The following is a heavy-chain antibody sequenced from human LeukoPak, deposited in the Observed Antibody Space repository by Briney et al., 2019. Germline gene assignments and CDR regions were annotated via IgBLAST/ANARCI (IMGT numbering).Heavy chain of an antibody. V-gene: IGHV1-18*01. CDR2: ISAYNRKT. CDR3: ARVLGFRPDTLKGSDY. Sequence: EASVKVSCKASGGTFSSYGISWVRQAPGQGLEWVGWISAYNRKTNYAQKLQGRVTMTTDTSTTTAYMELRSLRSDDTAVYYCARVLGFRPDTLKGSDYWGQGTLVTVSS. J-gene: IGHJ4*02. CDR1: GGTFSSYG.